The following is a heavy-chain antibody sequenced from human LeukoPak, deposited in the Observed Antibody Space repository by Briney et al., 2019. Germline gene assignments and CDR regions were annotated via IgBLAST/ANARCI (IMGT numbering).Heavy chain of an antibody. D-gene: IGHD5-18*01. Sequence: GGSLRLSCAASGFTFSNAWMSWVRQAPGKGLEWVGRIKSKTDGGTTDYAAPVKGRFTISRDDSKNTLYLQMNSLKTEDTAVYYCTIDIQLWSRAYYYYGMDVWGQGTTVTVSS. CDR3: TIDIQLWSRAYYYYGMDV. J-gene: IGHJ6*02. CDR2: IKSKTDGGTT. V-gene: IGHV3-15*01. CDR1: GFTFSNAW.